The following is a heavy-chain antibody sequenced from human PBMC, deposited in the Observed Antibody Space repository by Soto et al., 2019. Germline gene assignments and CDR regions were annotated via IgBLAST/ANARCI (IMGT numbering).Heavy chain of an antibody. CDR2: ISGSGGST. Sequence: EVQLLESGGGLVQPGGSLRLSCAASGFTFSSYAMSWVRQATGKGLEWVSAISGSGGSTYYADSVKGRFTISRDNSKNTLYLQMNSLRAEDTAVYYCAKGEVSGSYSGVFDYWGQGTLVTVSS. J-gene: IGHJ4*02. CDR3: AKGEVSGSYSGVFDY. CDR1: GFTFSSYA. V-gene: IGHV3-23*01. D-gene: IGHD1-26*01.